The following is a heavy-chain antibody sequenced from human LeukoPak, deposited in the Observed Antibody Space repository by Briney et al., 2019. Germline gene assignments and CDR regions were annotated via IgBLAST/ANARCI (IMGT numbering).Heavy chain of an antibody. CDR2: IRYDGSNK. CDR1: GFTFSSYG. CDR3: ASPTRHYYDSSGYLR. Sequence: PGGSLRLSCAASGFTFSSYGMHWVRQAPGKGLEWVAFIRYDGSNKYYADSVKGRFTISRDNSKNTLYLQMSSLRAEDTAVYYGASPTRHYYDSSGYLRWGQGTLVTVSS. J-gene: IGHJ4*02. V-gene: IGHV3-30*02. D-gene: IGHD3-22*01.